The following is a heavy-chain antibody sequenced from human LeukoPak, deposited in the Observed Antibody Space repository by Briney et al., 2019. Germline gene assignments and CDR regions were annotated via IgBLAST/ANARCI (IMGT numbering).Heavy chain of an antibody. V-gene: IGHV3-23*01. CDR1: GFAFSSFA. J-gene: IGHJ4*02. CDR2: ISGSGGST. Sequence: HPGGSLRLSCAASGFAFSSFAMGWVRQAPGKGLEWVSAISGSGGSTYYADSVKGRFTISRDNSKNTLHLQMNSLRAEDTAVYCCANGDKKRITMVRGVMQPFDYWGRGTLVTVSS. D-gene: IGHD3-10*01. CDR3: ANGDKKRITMVRGVMQPFDY.